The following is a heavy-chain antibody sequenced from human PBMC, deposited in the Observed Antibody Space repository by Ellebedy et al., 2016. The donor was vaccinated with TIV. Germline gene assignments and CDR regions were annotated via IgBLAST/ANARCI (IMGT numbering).Heavy chain of an antibody. D-gene: IGHD3-22*01. CDR2: MNPNSGNT. V-gene: IGHV1-8*01. CDR1: GYTFTSYD. CDR3: ARLSRVYDSSGYNWFDP. J-gene: IGHJ5*02. Sequence: AASVKVSCKASGYTFTSYDINWVRQATGQGPEWMGWMNPNSGNTGYAQKFQGRVTITRDTSASTAYMELSSLRSEDTAVYYCARLSRVYDSSGYNWFDPWGQGTLVTVSS.